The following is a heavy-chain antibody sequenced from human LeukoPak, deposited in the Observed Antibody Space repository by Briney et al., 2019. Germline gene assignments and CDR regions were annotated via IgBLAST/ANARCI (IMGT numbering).Heavy chain of an antibody. Sequence: GGCLRLSCAASGFTFSDYYMNWIRQAPGKGLEYISYISGSSSDTNYADSAKGRFTISRDNDKKSLYLQMNSLSAEDTAVYYCGRFSRAPDYWGQGTLVTVSS. CDR2: ISGSSSDT. V-gene: IGHV3-11*06. CDR1: GFTFSDYY. J-gene: IGHJ4*02. CDR3: GRFSRAPDY. D-gene: IGHD2-2*01.